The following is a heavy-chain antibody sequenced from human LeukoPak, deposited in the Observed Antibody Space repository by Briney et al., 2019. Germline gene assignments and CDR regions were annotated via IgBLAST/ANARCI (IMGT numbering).Heavy chain of an antibody. J-gene: IGHJ5*02. CDR1: GGTFSSYT. D-gene: IGHD3-3*01. Sequence: ASVKVSCKSSGGTFSSYTISWVRQAPGQGLEWMGRIIPILGIANYAQKFQGRVTITADKSTSTAYMELSSLRSEDTAVYYCARGAHYYDFWSGYWNWFDPWGQGTLVTVSS. V-gene: IGHV1-69*02. CDR3: ARGAHYYDFWSGYWNWFDP. CDR2: IIPILGIA.